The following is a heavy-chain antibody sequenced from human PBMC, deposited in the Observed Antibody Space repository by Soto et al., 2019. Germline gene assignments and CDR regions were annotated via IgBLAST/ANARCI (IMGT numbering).Heavy chain of an antibody. J-gene: IGHJ4*02. CDR3: VRDTDKVPSGQHMVHGDY. CDR1: GFSFSSYS. CDR2: ISTVGSPIPT. D-gene: IGHD5-12*01. V-gene: IGHV3-48*01. Sequence: DVQLAESGGGSVQPGGSLRLSCVASGFSFSSYSMNWVRQAPGKGLEWLSYISTVGSPIPTYYADSVKGRFTISRDNARNSLYLQXXSXRXXDTGVYYCVRDTDKVPSGQHMVHGDYWGQGTLVTVSS.